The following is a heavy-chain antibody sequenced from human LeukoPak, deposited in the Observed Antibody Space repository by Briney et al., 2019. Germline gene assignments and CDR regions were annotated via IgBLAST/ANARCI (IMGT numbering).Heavy chain of an antibody. V-gene: IGHV4-59*01. Sequence: SEALSRTCTVSGGSICNYYWSWSRPPPGKGREWSGYIFSTGNTNYNPSLKSRVTISVDTSQNQYSVRLTSVTAADTAVYYCARDYGGSGAFDIWAQGTMVTVSS. CDR1: GGSICNYY. CDR3: ARDYGGSGAFDI. J-gene: IGHJ3*02. CDR2: IFSTGNT. D-gene: IGHD4-23*01.